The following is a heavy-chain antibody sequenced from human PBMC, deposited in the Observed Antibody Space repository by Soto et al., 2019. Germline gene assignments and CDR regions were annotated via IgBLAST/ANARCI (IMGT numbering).Heavy chain of an antibody. CDR2: IKQDGREK. D-gene: IGHD3-16*01. CDR1: GFSFSSYW. Sequence: DVQLVESGGDLVQPGGSLRLSCAASGFSFSSYWMTWVRQAPGKGLEWVANIKQDGREKYYVASVKGRFTISRDNGKNLLFLQMDSLTPDDTAGYYCAGDGVRNGAYNGWLDPCGKVTLVTVSS. J-gene: IGHJ5*02. V-gene: IGHV3-7*03. CDR3: AGDGVRNGAYNGWLDP.